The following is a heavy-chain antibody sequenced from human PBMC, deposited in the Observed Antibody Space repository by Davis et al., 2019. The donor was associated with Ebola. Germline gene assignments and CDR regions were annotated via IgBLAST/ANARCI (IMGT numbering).Heavy chain of an antibody. CDR3: ARHLVVPAAMFNYYYYGMDV. D-gene: IGHD2-2*01. CDR1: GFTFSSYW. V-gene: IGHV3-7*01. CDR2: IKQDGSEK. Sequence: GGSLRLSCAASGFTFSSYWMSWVRQAPGKGLEWVANIKQDGSEKYYVDSVKGRFTISRDNAKNSLYLQMNSLRAEDTAVYYCARHLVVPAAMFNYYYYGMDVWGQGTTVTVSS. J-gene: IGHJ6*02.